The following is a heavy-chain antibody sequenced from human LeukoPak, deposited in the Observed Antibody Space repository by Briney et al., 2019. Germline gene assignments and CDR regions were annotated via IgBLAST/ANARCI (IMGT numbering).Heavy chain of an antibody. V-gene: IGHV3-23*01. J-gene: IGHJ4*02. Sequence: PGGSLRFSCAASGFTFSSYAMSWVRQAPGKGLEWVSAISGSGGSTYYADSVKGRFTISRDNSKNTLYLQMNSLRAEDTAVYYCAKDGQLLWFGPDYYWGQGTLVTVSS. CDR1: GFTFSSYA. CDR2: ISGSGGST. D-gene: IGHD3-10*01. CDR3: AKDGQLLWFGPDYY.